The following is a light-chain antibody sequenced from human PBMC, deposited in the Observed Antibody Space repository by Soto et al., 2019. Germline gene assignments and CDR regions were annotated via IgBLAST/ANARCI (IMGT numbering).Light chain of an antibody. J-gene: IGKJ5*01. CDR2: AAS. CDR1: QVINRF. V-gene: IGKV1-9*01. Sequence: DIQMTQSPSALSASVGDRVTITCRASQVINRFLAWYQQKPGKAPKLLIYAASTLQSGVPSRFSGSGSGTEFTLTISSLQPEDFATYYCQQLKSNLITFGQGTRLEIK. CDR3: QQLKSNLIT.